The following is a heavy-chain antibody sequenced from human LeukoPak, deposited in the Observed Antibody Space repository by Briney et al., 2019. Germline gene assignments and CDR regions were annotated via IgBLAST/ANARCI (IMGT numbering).Heavy chain of an antibody. V-gene: IGHV3-9*01. CDR3: AKGRWDPGYYFEY. D-gene: IGHD1-26*01. J-gene: IGHJ4*02. CDR2: ISWNSGSI. CDR1: GFTFDDYA. Sequence: PGRSLRLSCAASGFTFDDYAMHWVRQAPGKGLEWVSGISWNSGSIGYADSVKGRFTISRDNAKNSLYLQMNSLRAEDTAVYYCAKGRWDPGYYFEYWGQGTLVTVSS.